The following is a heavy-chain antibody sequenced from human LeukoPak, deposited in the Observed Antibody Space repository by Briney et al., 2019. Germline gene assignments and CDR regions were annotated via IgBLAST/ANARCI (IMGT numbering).Heavy chain of an antibody. J-gene: IGHJ4*02. CDR1: GFTFSNYN. CDR3: ARQYYYGSGSYRGDYFDY. Sequence: PGGSLRLSCAASGFTFSNYNMNWVRQTPGKGLEWVSSITRGSIYTFYADSVKGRFTISRDNSKNTLYLQMNSLRAEDTAVYYCARQYYYGSGSYRGDYFDYWGQGTLVTVSS. D-gene: IGHD3-10*01. V-gene: IGHV3-21*04. CDR2: ITRGSIYT.